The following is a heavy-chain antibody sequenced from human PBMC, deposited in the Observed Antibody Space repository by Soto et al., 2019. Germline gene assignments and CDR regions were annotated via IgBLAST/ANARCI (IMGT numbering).Heavy chain of an antibody. CDR3: ARDRDYTYRRWPSDH. CDR2: IWYDGNNK. V-gene: IGHV3-33*01. CDR1: GFTFSTYG. D-gene: IGHD3-16*02. J-gene: IGHJ4*02. Sequence: GGSLRLSCAVSGFTFSTYGMQWVRQAPGKGLEWVAIIWYDGNNKYYADSVKGRFTISRDNSQNTVYLQMNSLIAEDTAVYYCARDRDYTYRRWPSDHWGQGTLVTVSS.